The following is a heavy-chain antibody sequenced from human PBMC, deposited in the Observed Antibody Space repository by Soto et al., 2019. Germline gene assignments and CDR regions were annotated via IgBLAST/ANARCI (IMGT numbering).Heavy chain of an antibody. V-gene: IGHV6-1*01. J-gene: IGHJ4*01. Sequence: SQTLSLTCSITGDSVSSNSAGWSWVRQSPSRGLEWLGRTYYRSKWYYEYAVSVRGRITINPDTPKNQSSLQLNSVTPEDTALYFFARGEQYSGMIFDYWGQGTLVTVSS. CDR2: TYYRSKWYY. D-gene: IGHD1-26*01. CDR3: ARGEQYSGMIFDY. CDR1: GDSVSSNSAG.